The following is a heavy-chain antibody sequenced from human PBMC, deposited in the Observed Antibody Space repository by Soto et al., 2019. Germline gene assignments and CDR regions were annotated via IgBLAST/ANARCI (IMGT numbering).Heavy chain of an antibody. D-gene: IGHD2-15*01. CDR2: INAGNGNT. V-gene: IGHV1-3*01. J-gene: IGHJ4*02. CDR3: ARDLYCSGGSCYNIGIDY. CDR1: GYTFTSYA. Sequence: ASVKVSCKASGYTFTSYAMHWVRQAPGQRLEWMGWINAGNGNTKYSQKFQGRVTITRDTSASTAYMELSSLRSEDTAVYYCARDLYCSGGSCYNIGIDYWGQGTPVTVSS.